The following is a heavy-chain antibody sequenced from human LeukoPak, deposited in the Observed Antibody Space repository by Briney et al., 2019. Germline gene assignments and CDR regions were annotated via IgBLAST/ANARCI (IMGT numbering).Heavy chain of an antibody. V-gene: IGHV3-23*01. CDR1: GFTFSSYG. D-gene: IGHD3-10*01. J-gene: IGHJ6*03. CDR3: GKAGGGGAITRVRGVKGDYYYMDV. CDR2: ISGSGGRT. Sequence: GGSLRLSCAASGFTFSSYGMSWVRQAPGKGLEWVSAISGSGGRTYYADSVKGRFTISRDNSKNTLYLQMNSLRVEDTAVSYCGKAGGGGAITRVRGVKGDYYYMDVWGKGTTVTISS.